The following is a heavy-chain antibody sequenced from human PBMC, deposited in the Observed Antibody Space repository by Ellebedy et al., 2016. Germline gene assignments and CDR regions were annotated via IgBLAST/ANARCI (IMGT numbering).Heavy chain of an antibody. D-gene: IGHD3-10*01. CDR1: GFPFSSYW. J-gene: IGHJ4*02. CDR3: ARGGAHFFGW. V-gene: IGHV3-7*03. Sequence: GESLKISCAASGFPFSSYWMSWVRQAPGKGLEWVASIKEDGGDKYYVDSVKGRFTISRDNAKNSLFLQMNSLRAEDTAVYYCARGGAHFFGWWGQGTLVTVSS. CDR2: IKEDGGDK.